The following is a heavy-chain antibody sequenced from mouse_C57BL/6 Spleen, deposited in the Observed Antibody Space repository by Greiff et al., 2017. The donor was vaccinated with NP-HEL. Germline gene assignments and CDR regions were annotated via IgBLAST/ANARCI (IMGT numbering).Heavy chain of an antibody. CDR3: ARSYDYDVRFAY. Sequence: VQRVESGPGLVAPSQSLSITCTVSGFSLTSYGVDWVRQSPGKGLEWLGVIWGVGSTNYNSALKSRLSISKDNSKSQVFLKMNSLQTDDTAMYYCARSYDYDVRFAYWGQGTLVTVSA. CDR2: IWGVGST. CDR1: GFSLTSYG. V-gene: IGHV2-6*01. J-gene: IGHJ3*01. D-gene: IGHD2-4*01.